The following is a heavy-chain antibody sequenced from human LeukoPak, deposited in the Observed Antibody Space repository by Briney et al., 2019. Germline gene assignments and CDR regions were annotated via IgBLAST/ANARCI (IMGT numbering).Heavy chain of an antibody. V-gene: IGHV1-69*13. D-gene: IGHD5-18*01. CDR2: IIPIFGTA. CDR3: ARDPVGYSYGTTYYYYYMDV. Sequence: RASVEVSCKASGGTFSSYAISWVRQAPGQGLEWMGGIIPIFGTANYAQKFQGRVTITADESTSTAYMELSSLRSEDTAVYYCARDPVGYSYGTTYYYYYMDVWGKGTTVTVSS. CDR1: GGTFSSYA. J-gene: IGHJ6*03.